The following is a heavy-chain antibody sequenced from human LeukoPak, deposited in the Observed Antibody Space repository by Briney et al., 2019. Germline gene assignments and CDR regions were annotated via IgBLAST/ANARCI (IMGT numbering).Heavy chain of an antibody. Sequence: GGSLRLSCAASGFTFSSYGMHWVRQAPGKGLEWVAFIRYDGSNKYYAGSVKGRFTISRDNSKNTLYLQMKSLRAGDTAIYYCAKDHYSESSVYGGMGSDYWGQGTLVTVSA. V-gene: IGHV3-30*02. CDR1: GFTFSSYG. J-gene: IGHJ4*02. D-gene: IGHD3-22*01. CDR2: IRYDGSNK. CDR3: AKDHYSESSVYGGMGSDY.